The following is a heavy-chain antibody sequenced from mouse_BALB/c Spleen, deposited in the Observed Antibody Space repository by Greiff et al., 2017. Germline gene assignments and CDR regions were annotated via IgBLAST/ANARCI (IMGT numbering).Heavy chain of an antibody. CDR3: ALTGTTPAWFAY. Sequence: QVQLQQSGAELAKPGASVKMSCKASGYTFTSYWMHWVKQRPGQGLEWIGYINPSTGYTEYNQKFKDKATLTADKSSSTAYMQLSSLTSEDSAVYYCALTGTTPAWFAYWGQGTLVTVSA. V-gene: IGHV1-7*01. CDR1: GYTFTSYW. CDR2: INPSTGYT. J-gene: IGHJ3*01. D-gene: IGHD4-1*01.